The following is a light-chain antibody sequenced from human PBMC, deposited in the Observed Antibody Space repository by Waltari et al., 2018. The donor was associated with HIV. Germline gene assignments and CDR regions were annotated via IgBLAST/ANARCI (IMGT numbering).Light chain of an antibody. CDR2: NNN. CDR3: AAWDGSVNYSPVV. CDR1: SSNIGSKT. Sequence: QSVLTQPPSVSGTPGQRVTISCSGSSSNIGSKTINWYQQLPGTAPKLLIYNNNQRPSGVPDRFSGSKSGTSASLAISGPQSEDEADYYCAAWDGSVNYSPVVFGGGTKLTVL. J-gene: IGLJ2*01. V-gene: IGLV1-44*01.